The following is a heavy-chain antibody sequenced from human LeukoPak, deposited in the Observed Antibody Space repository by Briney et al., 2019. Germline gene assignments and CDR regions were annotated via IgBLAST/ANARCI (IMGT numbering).Heavy chain of an antibody. D-gene: IGHD2-2*01. V-gene: IGHV3-30*18. CDR2: ISYDGSNK. CDR3: AKDLGAVVPAAMGLDY. CDR1: GFTFISYG. J-gene: IGHJ4*02. Sequence: GRSLRLSCAASGFTFISYGRHWVRQAPGKGLERLAVISYDGSNKYYADSVKGRFTISRDNSKNTLYLQMNSLRAEDTAVYYCAKDLGAVVPAAMGLDYWGQGTLVTVSS.